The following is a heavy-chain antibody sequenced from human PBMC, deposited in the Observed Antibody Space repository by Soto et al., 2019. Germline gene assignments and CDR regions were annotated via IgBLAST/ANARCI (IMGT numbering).Heavy chain of an antibody. CDR3: ARHGSS. CDR1: GVSISDSSYY. CDR2: IYCSGQT. Sequence: PSETLSLTCSVSGVSISDSSYYWGWIRQPPGKGLQWIGSIYCSGQTYYNPSLKSRVTISIDRSKNQISLNLTSVTATDTAFYYCARHGSSWGQGTLVTVSS. V-gene: IGHV4-39*01. J-gene: IGHJ5*02.